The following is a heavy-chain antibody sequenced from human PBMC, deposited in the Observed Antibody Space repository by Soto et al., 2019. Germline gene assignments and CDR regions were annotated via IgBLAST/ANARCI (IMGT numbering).Heavy chain of an antibody. CDR3: AKVFTGTTFDY. V-gene: IGHV3-30*18. CDR2: ISYDGSNK. J-gene: IGHJ4*02. Sequence: ESGGGVVQPGRSLRLSCAASGFTFSSYGMHWVRQAPGKGLEWVAVISYDGSNKYYADSVKGRFTISRDNSKNTLYLQMNSLRAEDTAVYYCAKVFTGTTFDYWGQGTLVTVSS. D-gene: IGHD1-1*01. CDR1: GFTFSSYG.